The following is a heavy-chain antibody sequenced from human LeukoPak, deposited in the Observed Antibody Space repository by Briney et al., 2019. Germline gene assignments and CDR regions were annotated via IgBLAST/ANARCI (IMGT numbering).Heavy chain of an antibody. CDR2: IYTSGST. Sequence: SETLSLTCTVSGGSISSYYWSWIRQPAGKGLEWIGRIYTSGSTNYNPSLKSRVTMSVDTSKNQSSLKLSSVTAADTAVYYCARGGDTCSGGSCYDYWGQGTLVTVSS. CDR1: GGSISSYY. D-gene: IGHD2-15*01. V-gene: IGHV4-4*07. J-gene: IGHJ4*02. CDR3: ARGGDTCSGGSCYDY.